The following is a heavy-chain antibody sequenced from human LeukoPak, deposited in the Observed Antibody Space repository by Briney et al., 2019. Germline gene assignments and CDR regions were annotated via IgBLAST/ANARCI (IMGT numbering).Heavy chain of an antibody. CDR1: GFTFSSYA. CDR3: AKSGLVRQYVGDY. J-gene: IGHJ4*02. D-gene: IGHD6-19*01. Sequence: TGGSLRLSCAASGFTFSSYAMSWVRQAPGKGLEWVSAISGSGGSTYYADSVKGRFTISRDNSKNTLYLQVNSLRAEDTAVYYCAKSGLVRQYVGDYWGQGTLVTVSS. V-gene: IGHV3-23*01. CDR2: ISGSGGST.